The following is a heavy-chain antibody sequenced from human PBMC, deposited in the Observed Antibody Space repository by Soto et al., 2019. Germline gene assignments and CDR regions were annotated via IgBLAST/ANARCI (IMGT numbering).Heavy chain of an antibody. J-gene: IGHJ6*03. CDR2: IIPIFETP. Sequence: GASVKVSCKASGGIFRTYAISWLRQAPRQGLEWMGGIIPIFETPNYAQRFQGRVTITADESTTTSYMELRRLRSEDTAVYYCARILRFLEWPGYMDVWGKGTTVTVSS. CDR1: GGIFRTYA. CDR3: ARILRFLEWPGYMDV. D-gene: IGHD3-3*01. V-gene: IGHV1-69*13.